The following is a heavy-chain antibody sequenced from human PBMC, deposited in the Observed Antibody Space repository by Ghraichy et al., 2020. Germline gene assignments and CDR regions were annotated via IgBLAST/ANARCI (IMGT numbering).Heavy chain of an antibody. CDR3: ASDGPDSGGTFLDY. Sequence: GGSLRLSCAASGFPFSNYAMSWVRQVPGKGLEWVSAITESGDNSYSLPSVRGRFTISRDNSKNMLYLQMNYLRAEDTALYFCASDGPDSGGTFLDYWGRGVLVTVSS. CDR2: ITESGDNS. V-gene: IGHV3-23*01. D-gene: IGHD1-26*01. CDR1: GFPFSNYA. J-gene: IGHJ4*02.